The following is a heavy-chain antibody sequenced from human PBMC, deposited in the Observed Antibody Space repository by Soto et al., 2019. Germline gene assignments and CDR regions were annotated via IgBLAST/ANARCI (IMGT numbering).Heavy chain of an antibody. CDR2: IYYSGTT. J-gene: IGHJ6*02. V-gene: IGHV4-31*03. CDR3: AASCVACGGFNYYGMDV. CDR1: GGSISSGGYY. D-gene: IGHD2-21*01. Sequence: QVQLQESGPGLVKPSQTLSLTCTVSGGSISSGGYYWYWIRQHPGKGLEWIGYIYYSGTTYYNPSLKQRVTISVDTSKNQFSLKLSSVTAADTAVYYCAASCVACGGFNYYGMDVWGQGTTVTVSS.